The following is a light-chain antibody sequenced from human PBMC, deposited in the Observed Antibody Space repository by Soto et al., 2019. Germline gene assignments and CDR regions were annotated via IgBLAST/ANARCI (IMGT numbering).Light chain of an antibody. J-gene: IGKJ4*01. CDR2: DTS. CDR1: QGIGDT. V-gene: IGKV3-20*01. Sequence: SVSPGEGVTLSCRASQGIGDTLAWYQHKPGQTPRLLIYDTSTRATGVPARFSGSGSGTDFTLTISRLEPEDFAVYYGRQYGRSLASAIGGGTKVDIK. CDR3: RQYGRSLASA.